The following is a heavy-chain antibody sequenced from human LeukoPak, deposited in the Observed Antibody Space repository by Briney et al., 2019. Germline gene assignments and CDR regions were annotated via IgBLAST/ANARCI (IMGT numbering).Heavy chain of an antibody. CDR1: GFTFSSYS. Sequence: GGSLRLSCAASGFTFSSYSMNWVRQAPGKGLEWVSSISSSSSYIYYADSVKGRFTISRDNAKNSLYLQMDSLGPEDTAMYYCARDPYSGNYGTYYYYYMDVWGKGTTVTISS. V-gene: IGHV3-21*01. CDR2: ISSSSSYI. CDR3: ARDPYSGNYGTYYYYYMDV. J-gene: IGHJ6*03. D-gene: IGHD1-26*01.